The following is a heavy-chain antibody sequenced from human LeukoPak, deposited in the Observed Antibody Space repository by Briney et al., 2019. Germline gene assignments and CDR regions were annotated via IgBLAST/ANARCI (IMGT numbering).Heavy chain of an antibody. Sequence: SETLSLTCAVYGGSFSGYYWSWVRQAPGKGLEWIGHIYYSGSTNYNPVLKSLVSISVDSSKNQFFLKLSSVAAAETAVYYCARVIEAAGSSNFDYWGQGTLVTVSS. J-gene: IGHJ4*02. V-gene: IGHV4-59*12. CDR2: IYYSGST. CDR1: GGSFSGYY. D-gene: IGHD6-13*01. CDR3: ARVIEAAGSSNFDY.